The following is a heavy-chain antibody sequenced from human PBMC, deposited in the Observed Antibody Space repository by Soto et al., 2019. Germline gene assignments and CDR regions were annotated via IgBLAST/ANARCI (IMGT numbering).Heavy chain of an antibody. V-gene: IGHV4-30-4*01. CDR3: ARAVRGSYYDY. CDR1: GGSISSGDYY. CDR2: IYYSGST. J-gene: IGHJ4*02. Sequence: SETLSLTCTVSGGSISSGDYYWSWIRQPPGKGLEWIGYIYYSGSTYYNPSLKSRVTISVDTSKNQFSLKLSSVAAADTAVYYCARAVRGSYYDYWGQGTLVTVSS. D-gene: IGHD1-26*01.